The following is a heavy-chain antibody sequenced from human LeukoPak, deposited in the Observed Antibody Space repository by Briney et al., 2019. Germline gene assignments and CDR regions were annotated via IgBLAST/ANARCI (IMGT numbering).Heavy chain of an antibody. CDR1: GFTFSSYA. CDR2: ISSNGGST. D-gene: IGHD3-22*01. V-gene: IGHV3-64*04. J-gene: IGHJ3*02. Sequence: GGSLRLSCSASGFTFSSYAMHWVRQAPGKGLEYVSAISSNGGSTYHADSVKGRFTISRDNSKNTLYLQMNSLRAEDTAVYYCAKATYYYDSSGYYYIDAFDIWGQGTMVTVSS. CDR3: AKATYYYDSSGYYYIDAFDI.